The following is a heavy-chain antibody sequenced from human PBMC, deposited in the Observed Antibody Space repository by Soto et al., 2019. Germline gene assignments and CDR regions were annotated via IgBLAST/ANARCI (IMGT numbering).Heavy chain of an antibody. CDR2: INHSGST. J-gene: IGHJ4*02. V-gene: IGHV4-34*01. D-gene: IGHD3-22*01. CDR3: ARGKNYDSSGEPFDY. Sequence: SETLSLTCAVYGGSFSGYYWSWIRQPPGKGLEWIGEINHSGSTNYNPSLKSRVTISVDTSKNQFSLKLSSVTAADTAVYYCARGKNYDSSGEPFDYWGQGTLVTVSS. CDR1: GGSFSGYY.